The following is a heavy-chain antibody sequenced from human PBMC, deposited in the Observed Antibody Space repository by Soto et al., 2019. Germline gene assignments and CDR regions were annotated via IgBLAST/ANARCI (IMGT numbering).Heavy chain of an antibody. V-gene: IGHV1-46*01. CDR1: GGTFSSYA. Sequence: ASVKVSCKASGGTFSSYAISWVRQAPGQGLEWMGIINPSGGSTSYAQKFQGRVTMTRDTSTSTVYMELSSLRSEDTAVYYCARDQQPIISYYYGMDVWGQGTTVTVSS. J-gene: IGHJ6*02. D-gene: IGHD6-13*01. CDR2: INPSGGST. CDR3: ARDQQPIISYYYGMDV.